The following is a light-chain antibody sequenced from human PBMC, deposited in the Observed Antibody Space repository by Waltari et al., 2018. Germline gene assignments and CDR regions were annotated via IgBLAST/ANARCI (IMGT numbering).Light chain of an antibody. CDR2: ASS. J-gene: IGKJ3*01. CDR3: QQSYSTPPFT. CDR1: QSISSY. V-gene: IGKV1-39*01. Sequence: DIQMTQSPSSLSASVGDRVTITCRASQSISSYLNWCQQKPGKAPKLLIYASSSLQSGVPSRFSGSGSETDFTLTISSLQPEDFATYYCQQSYSTPPFTFGPGTKVDIK.